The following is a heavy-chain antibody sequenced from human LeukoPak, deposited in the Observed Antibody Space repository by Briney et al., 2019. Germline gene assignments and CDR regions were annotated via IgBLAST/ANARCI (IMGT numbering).Heavy chain of an antibody. D-gene: IGHD2-15*01. CDR3: ARSYCSGGSCYHGAEYFQH. Sequence: QPGGSLRLSCAASGFTFSSYWMSLVRQAPGKGLEWVANIKQDGSEKYYVDSVKGRFTISRDNAKNSLYLQMNSLRAEDTAVYYCARSYCSGGSCYHGAEYFQHWGQGTLVTVSS. CDR2: IKQDGSEK. J-gene: IGHJ1*01. V-gene: IGHV3-7*01. CDR1: GFTFSSYW.